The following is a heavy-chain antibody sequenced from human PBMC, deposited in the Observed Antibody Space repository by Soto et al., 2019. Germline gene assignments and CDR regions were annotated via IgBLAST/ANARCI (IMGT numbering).Heavy chain of an antibody. V-gene: IGHV3-30-3*01. CDR1: GFTFSSYA. CDR2: ISYDGSNK. J-gene: IGHJ6*02. CDR3: ARDRLQMMTTRGPYGMDV. Sequence: QVQLVESGGGVVQPGRSLRLSCAASGFTFSSYAMHWVRPAPGKGLEWVAVISYDGSNKYYADSVKGRFTISRDNSKNTLYRQMNSLRAEDTAVYYCARDRLQMMTTRGPYGMDVWGQGTTVTVSS. D-gene: IGHD2-15*01.